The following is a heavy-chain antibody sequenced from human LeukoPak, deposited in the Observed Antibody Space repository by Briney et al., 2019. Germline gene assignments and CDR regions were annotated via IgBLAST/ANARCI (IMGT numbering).Heavy chain of an antibody. CDR2: ISGNGGTT. D-gene: IGHD6-13*01. V-gene: IGHV3-23*01. CDR1: GFTFSTYA. CDR3: AIPPPDSSSWLFDY. J-gene: IGHJ4*02. Sequence: PGGSLRLSCAASGFTFSTYAMSWVRQAPGKGLEWVSPISGNGGTTYYADSVKGRFTISRDNSKNTLYLQMNSLRVEDTAVYYCAIPPPDSSSWLFDYWGQGTLVTVSS.